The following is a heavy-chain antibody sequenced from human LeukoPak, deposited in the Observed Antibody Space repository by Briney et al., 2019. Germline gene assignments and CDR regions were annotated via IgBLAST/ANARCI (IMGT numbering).Heavy chain of an antibody. D-gene: IGHD3-10*01. V-gene: IGHV4-61*02. J-gene: IGHJ5*02. Sequence: SETLSLTCTVSGASITSGTCYWGWIRQPAGKGLEYIGRIYTSGTTNYNPSVKSRVTISIDTSKNQFSLTLRSVTAADTAVYYCARGLGSMLRGGSNWFDPWGQGTLVIVSS. CDR2: IYTSGTT. CDR3: ARGLGSMLRGGSNWFDP. CDR1: GASITSGTCY.